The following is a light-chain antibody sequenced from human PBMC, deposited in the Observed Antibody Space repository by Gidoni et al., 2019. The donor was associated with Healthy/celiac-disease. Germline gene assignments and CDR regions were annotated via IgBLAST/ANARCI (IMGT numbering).Light chain of an antibody. CDR1: QGSSSY. CDR2: AAS. Sequence: AIRMTQSPSSFSASTGDRVTITCRASQGSSSYLAWYQQKPGKAPKLLIYAASTLQSGVPSRFSGSGSGTDFTPTISCLQSEDFATYYCQQYYSYRWTFXXXTKVEIK. V-gene: IGKV1-8*01. CDR3: QQYYSYRWT. J-gene: IGKJ1*01.